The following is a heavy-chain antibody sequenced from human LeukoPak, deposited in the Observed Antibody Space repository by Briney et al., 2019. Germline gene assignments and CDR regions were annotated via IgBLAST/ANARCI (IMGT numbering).Heavy chain of an antibody. Sequence: PGGSLRLSCAGSGFTFSYYGMHWVRQAPGKGLEWVAFIRYEKNEKYYADSVKGRFTISRDNSKNTLYLQMNSLRAEDTAVYYCAKDRYGSGSCHDYWGQGTLVTVSS. V-gene: IGHV3-30*02. D-gene: IGHD3-10*01. CDR3: AKDRYGSGSCHDY. CDR1: GFTFSYYG. J-gene: IGHJ4*02. CDR2: IRYEKNEK.